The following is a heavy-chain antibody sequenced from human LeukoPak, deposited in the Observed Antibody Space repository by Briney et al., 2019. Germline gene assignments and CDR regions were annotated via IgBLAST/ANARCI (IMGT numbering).Heavy chain of an antibody. V-gene: IGHV3-23*01. CDR3: ARDAFDHGDYGDPYYYYGMDV. J-gene: IGHJ6*02. CDR1: GFTFSSYA. Sequence: GGSLRLSCAASGFTFSSYAMTWVRQAPGKGLEWVSAISGSGSTTYYADSVKARFTISRDNSKNTLYLQMNSLRAEDTAVYYCARDAFDHGDYGDPYYYYGMDVWGQGTTVTVSS. CDR2: ISGSGSTT. D-gene: IGHD4-17*01.